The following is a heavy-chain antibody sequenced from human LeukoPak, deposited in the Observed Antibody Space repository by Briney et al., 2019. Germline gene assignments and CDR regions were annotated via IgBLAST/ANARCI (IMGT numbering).Heavy chain of an antibody. CDR3: ASEPYCSSTSCYRFGFDY. V-gene: IGHV1-2*02. Sequence: GASVKVSCKASGYTFTGYYMHWVRQAPGQGLEWMGWINPNSGGTNYAQKFQGRVTMTRDTSISTAYMELSRLRSDDTAMYYCASEPYCSSTSCYRFGFDYWGQGTLVTVSS. D-gene: IGHD2-2*01. CDR2: INPNSGGT. CDR1: GYTFTGYY. J-gene: IGHJ4*02.